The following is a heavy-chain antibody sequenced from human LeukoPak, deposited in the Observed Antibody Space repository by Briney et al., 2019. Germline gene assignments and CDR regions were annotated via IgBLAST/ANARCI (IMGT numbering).Heavy chain of an antibody. Sequence: ASVKVSCKASGYTFTSYDINWVRQATGQGLEWMGWMNPNSGNTGYAQKFQGRVTITRNTSISTAYMELSSLRSEDTAVYYCARSRTIAAAGISDYWGQGTLVTVSS. J-gene: IGHJ4*02. CDR2: MNPNSGNT. CDR3: ARSRTIAAAGISDY. D-gene: IGHD6-13*01. V-gene: IGHV1-8*03. CDR1: GYTFTSYD.